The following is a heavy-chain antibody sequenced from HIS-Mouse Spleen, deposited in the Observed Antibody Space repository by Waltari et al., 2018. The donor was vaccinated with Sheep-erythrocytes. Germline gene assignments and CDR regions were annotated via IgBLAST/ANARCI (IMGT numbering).Heavy chain of an antibody. CDR1: GGSISSSSYY. D-gene: IGHD7-27*01. J-gene: IGHJ4*02. Sequence: QLQLQESGPGLVKPSETLSLTCTVSGGSISSSSYYLGWIRQPPGKGLEWIGSIYYSGSTYYNPSLKSRVTISVDTSKNQFSLKLSSVTAADTAVYYCASQLTLYYFDYWGQGTLVTVSS. CDR2: IYYSGST. CDR3: ASQLTLYYFDY. V-gene: IGHV4-39*01.